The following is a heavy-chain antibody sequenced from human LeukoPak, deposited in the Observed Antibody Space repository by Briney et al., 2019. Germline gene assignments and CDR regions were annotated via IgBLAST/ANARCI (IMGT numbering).Heavy chain of an antibody. D-gene: IGHD3-3*01. V-gene: IGHV1-69*05. CDR2: IIPIFGTA. CDR3: ASSPKSFTYYDFWSGHPAYYYYMDV. Sequence: SVKVSCKASGGTFSSYAISWVRQAPGQGLEWMGEIIPIFGTANYAQKFQGRVTITTDESTSTAYMELSSLRSEDTAVYYCASSPKSFTYYDFWSGHPAYYYYMDVWGKGTTVTVSS. CDR1: GGTFSSYA. J-gene: IGHJ6*03.